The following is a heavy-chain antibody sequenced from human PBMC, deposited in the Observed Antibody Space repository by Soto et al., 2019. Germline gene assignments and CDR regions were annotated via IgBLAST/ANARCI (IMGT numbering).Heavy chain of an antibody. V-gene: IGHV1-3*01. CDR2: INPASGHT. CDR1: GYTFTTYA. J-gene: IGHJ6*02. D-gene: IGHD1-26*01. Sequence: ASVKVSCKASGYTFTTYALHWVRQAPGQRPEWMGWINPASGHTKYSKKFQDRVTITRDTSASTGYMELSSLRSEDTAVYYCGRSVVGATGEILYNAMDVWGQGTTVTVCS. CDR3: GRSVVGATGEILYNAMDV.